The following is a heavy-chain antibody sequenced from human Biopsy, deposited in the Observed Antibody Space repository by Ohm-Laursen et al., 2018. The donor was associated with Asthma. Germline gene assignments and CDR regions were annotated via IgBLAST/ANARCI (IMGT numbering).Heavy chain of an antibody. J-gene: IGHJ4*02. D-gene: IGHD1-26*01. CDR2: ISYDGSNK. V-gene: IGHV3-30*18. CDR3: AKDVGWELPQYYFDY. Sequence: SLRLFCTASGFSFSSYGMHWVRQTPGKGLEWVAVISYDGSNKYYADSVKGRFTISRDNSKNTLYLQMNSLRAEDTAVYYCAKDVGWELPQYYFDYWGQGTLVTVSS. CDR1: GFSFSSYG.